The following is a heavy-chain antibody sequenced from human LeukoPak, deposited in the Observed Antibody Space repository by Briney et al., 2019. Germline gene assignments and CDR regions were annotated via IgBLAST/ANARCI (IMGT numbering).Heavy chain of an antibody. CDR2: ITSSSSYI. Sequence: GGSLRLSCAGSGFTFSSYSMNWVRQAPGKGLEWVSSITSSSSYIYYADSVKGRFTISRDNAKKSVYLQMNSLRAEDTAVYYCARAGSGRSPDWFDPWGQGTLVTVSS. D-gene: IGHD1-26*01. V-gene: IGHV3-21*01. J-gene: IGHJ5*02. CDR1: GFTFSSYS. CDR3: ARAGSGRSPDWFDP.